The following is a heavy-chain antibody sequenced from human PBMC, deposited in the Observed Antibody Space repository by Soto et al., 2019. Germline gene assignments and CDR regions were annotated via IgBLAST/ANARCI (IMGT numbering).Heavy chain of an antibody. D-gene: IGHD1-7*01. CDR2: IYHSEYT. CDR3: ARDSLTGNYFDP. CDR1: GGSISSGGYA. J-gene: IGHJ5*02. Sequence: QMRLQESGSGLVKPSQTLSLTCAVSGGSISSGGYAWNWIRQPPGKGLEWIGYIYHSEYTSYNPSLKNRVTISVDKSKNQFSLTLSFVTAADTAVYYCARDSLTGNYFDPWGQGTLVTVSS. V-gene: IGHV4-30-2*01.